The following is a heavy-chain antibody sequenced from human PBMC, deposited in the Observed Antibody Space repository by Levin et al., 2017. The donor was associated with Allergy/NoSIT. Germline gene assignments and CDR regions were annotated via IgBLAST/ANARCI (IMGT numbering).Heavy chain of an antibody. CDR3: ARVIRDGYNSGSYYFDF. CDR2: ISPDSGAT. CDR1: GYTFAGYY. D-gene: IGHD5-24*01. V-gene: IGHV1-2*02. J-gene: IGHJ4*02. Sequence: GESLKISCKASGYTFAGYYMHWVRQAPGQGLEWMGWISPDSGATNYAQNFQGRVTMTRDTSISTAYMELSRLRSDDTAVYYCARVIRDGYNSGSYYFDFWGQGTLVAVSS.